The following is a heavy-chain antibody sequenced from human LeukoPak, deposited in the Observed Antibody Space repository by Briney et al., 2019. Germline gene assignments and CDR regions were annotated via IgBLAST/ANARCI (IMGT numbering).Heavy chain of an antibody. CDR2: ISSDGSNK. D-gene: IGHD3-22*01. J-gene: IGHJ4*02. Sequence: PGGSLRLSCAASGFTFSSYGMHWVRQAPGKGLECVAVISSDGSNKYYADSVKGRFTISRDNSKNTLYLQMNSLIPEDTAVYYCAKVVPRHYESSGFDYWGQGTLVTVSS. V-gene: IGHV3-30*18. CDR1: GFTFSSYG. CDR3: AKVVPRHYESSGFDY.